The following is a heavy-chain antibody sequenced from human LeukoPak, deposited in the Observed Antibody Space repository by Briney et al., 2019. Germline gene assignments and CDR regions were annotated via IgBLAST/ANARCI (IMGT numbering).Heavy chain of an antibody. CDR1: GFTFSSYG. D-gene: IGHD5-12*01. J-gene: IGHJ4*02. CDR2: ISYDGSNK. Sequence: GGSLRLSCAASGFTFSSYGMHWVRQAPGKGLEWVAVISYDGSNKYYADSVKGRFTISRDNSKNTLYLQMNSLRAEDTAVYYCARVSDAYDYFFDYWGQGTLVTVSS. V-gene: IGHV3-30*03. CDR3: ARVSDAYDYFFDY.